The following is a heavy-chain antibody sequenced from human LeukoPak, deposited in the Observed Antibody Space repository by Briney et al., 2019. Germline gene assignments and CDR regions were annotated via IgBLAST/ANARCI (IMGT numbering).Heavy chain of an antibody. CDR2: IIPIFGTA. V-gene: IGHV1-69*13. J-gene: IGHJ4*02. Sequence: ASVKVSCKASGGTFSSYAISWVRQAPGQGLEWMGGIIPIFGTANYAQKFQGRVTITADESTSTAYMELSSLRSEDTAVYYCARGDYDFWSGYSPALGYWGQGTLVTVSS. CDR1: GGTFSSYA. D-gene: IGHD3-3*01. CDR3: ARGDYDFWSGYSPALGY.